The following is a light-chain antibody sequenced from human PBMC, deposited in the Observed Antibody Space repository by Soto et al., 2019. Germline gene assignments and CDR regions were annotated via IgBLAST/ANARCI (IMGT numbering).Light chain of an antibody. CDR2: DVS. J-gene: IGLJ1*01. CDR3: CSYAGSYV. Sequence: QSVLTQPRSVSGSPGQSVTISCTGTSSDVGGYDYVSWYQQHPGKAPKLMIYDVSKRPSGVPDRFSGSKSGNTASLTISGLQAEDEVDYSCCSYAGSYVFGTGPKVT. CDR1: SSDVGGYDY. V-gene: IGLV2-11*01.